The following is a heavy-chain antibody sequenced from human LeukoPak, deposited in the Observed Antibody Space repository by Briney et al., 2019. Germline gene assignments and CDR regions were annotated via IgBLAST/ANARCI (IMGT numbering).Heavy chain of an antibody. CDR3: ARSKRRYRIYYYGMDV. CDR1: GGSISSYY. Sequence: SETLSLTCTVSGGSISSYYWSWIRQPPGKGLEWIGYIYYSGSTNYNPSLKSRVTISVDTSKNQFSLKLSSVTAADTAVYYCARSKRRYRIYYYGMDVWGQGTTVTVSS. V-gene: IGHV4-59*01. D-gene: IGHD1-14*01. CDR2: IYYSGST. J-gene: IGHJ6*02.